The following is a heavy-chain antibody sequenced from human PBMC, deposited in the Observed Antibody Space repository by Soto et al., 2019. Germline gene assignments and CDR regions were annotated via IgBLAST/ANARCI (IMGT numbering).Heavy chain of an antibody. J-gene: IGHJ4*02. CDR3: ARHKSAMALDY. Sequence: SSETLSLTCTVSGGSISSSSYYWGWIRQPPGKGLEWIGSIYYSGSTYYNPSLKSRVTISVDTSKNQFSLKLSSVTAADTAVYYCARHKSAMALDYWGQGTLVTVSS. D-gene: IGHD5-18*01. V-gene: IGHV4-39*01. CDR2: IYYSGST. CDR1: GGSISSSSYY.